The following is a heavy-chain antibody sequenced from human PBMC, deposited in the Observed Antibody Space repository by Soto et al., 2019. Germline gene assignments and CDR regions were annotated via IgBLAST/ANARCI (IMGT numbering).Heavy chain of an antibody. CDR1: GFTFSSYS. CDR2: ISSSSGYI. D-gene: IGHD2-15*01. V-gene: IGHV3-21*01. Sequence: PGGSLRLSCAASGFTFSSYSMNWVRQAPGKGLEWVSSISSSSGYIYYADSVKGRFTISRDNAKNSLYLQMNSLRAEDTAVYYCAREARIFGMDVWGQGTTVTVSS. J-gene: IGHJ6*02. CDR3: AREARIFGMDV.